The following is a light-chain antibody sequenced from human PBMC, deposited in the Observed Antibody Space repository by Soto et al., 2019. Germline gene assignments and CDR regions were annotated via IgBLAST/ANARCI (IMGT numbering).Light chain of an antibody. CDR2: KAS. CDR3: QQYNSYSHT. J-gene: IGKJ2*01. V-gene: IGKV1-5*03. Sequence: DIQMTQSPSTLSASVGDRVTITCRASQSISSWLAWYQQKPGKAPKLLIYKASSLESGVPSRFSGSGSGTEFTLTISSLQPDDFATYYCQQYNSYSHTFGQGTKVDNK. CDR1: QSISSW.